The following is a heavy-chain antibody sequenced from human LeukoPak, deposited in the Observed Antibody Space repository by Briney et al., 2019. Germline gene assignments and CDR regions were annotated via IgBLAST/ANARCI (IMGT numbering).Heavy chain of an antibody. CDR3: ARGYFDWLRSFDY. V-gene: IGHV3-21*01. D-gene: IGHD3-9*01. CDR2: ISSSSSYI. J-gene: IGHJ4*02. Sequence: GGSLRLSCAASGFTFSSYSMNWVRRAPGKGLEWVSSISSSSSYIYYADSVKGRFTISRDNAKNSLYLQMNSLRAEDTAVYYCARGYFDWLRSFDYWGQGTLVTVSS. CDR1: GFTFSSYS.